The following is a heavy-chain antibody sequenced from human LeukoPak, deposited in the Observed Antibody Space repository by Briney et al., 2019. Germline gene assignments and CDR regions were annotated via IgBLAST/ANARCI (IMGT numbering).Heavy chain of an antibody. Sequence: ASVKVSCKVSGYTLTELSMHWVRQAPGKGLEWMGGFDPEDGETIYAQKFQGRVTMTEDTSTDTAYMELSSLRSEDTAVYYCATGPIVTMVRGVIMTRTQYNWFDPWGQGTLVTVSS. J-gene: IGHJ5*02. CDR1: GYTLTELS. CDR2: FDPEDGET. V-gene: IGHV1-24*01. CDR3: ATGPIVTMVRGVIMTRTQYNWFDP. D-gene: IGHD3-10*01.